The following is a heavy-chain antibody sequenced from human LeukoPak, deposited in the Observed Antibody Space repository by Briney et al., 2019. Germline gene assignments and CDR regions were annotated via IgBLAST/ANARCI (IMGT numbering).Heavy chain of an antibody. J-gene: IGHJ4*02. D-gene: IGHD4-17*01. V-gene: IGHV3-74*01. CDR1: GFTFSSYW. CDR3: ARGTTATLDY. CDR2: INSDGSST. Sequence: GGSLRLSCAASGFTFSSYWMHWVRQAPGKGLVRVSRINSDGSSTSYADSVKGRFTISRDNAKNTLYLQMNSLRAEDTAVHYCARGTTATLDYWGQGTLVTVSS.